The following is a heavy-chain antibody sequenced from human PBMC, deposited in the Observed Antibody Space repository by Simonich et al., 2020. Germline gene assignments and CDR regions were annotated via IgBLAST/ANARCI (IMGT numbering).Heavy chain of an antibody. D-gene: IGHD6-13*01. J-gene: IGHJ3*02. CDR2: IYYSGST. Sequence: QLQLQESGPGLVKPSETLSLTCTVSGGSISSSSYYGGWIRQPPGKGLEWIGSIYYSGSTYYTPYLKSRVTISVDTSKNQFSLKLSSVTAADTAVYYCARHAGFAFDIWGQGTMVTVSS. V-gene: IGHV4-39*01. CDR1: GGSISSSSYY. CDR3: ARHAGFAFDI.